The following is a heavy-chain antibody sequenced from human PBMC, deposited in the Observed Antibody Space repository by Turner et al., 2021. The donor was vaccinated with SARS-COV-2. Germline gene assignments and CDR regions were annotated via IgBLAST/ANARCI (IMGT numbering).Heavy chain of an antibody. CDR1: GYTLTELS. Sequence: QFQLVQSGAEMKKPGASVKVSCKVSGYTLTELSMHWVRQAPGKGLEWMGGFDPEDGETIYAQKFQGRVTMTEDTSTDTAYMELSSLRSEDTAVYYCATGVAVTGTPSAYYYYYGMDVWGQGTTVTVSS. CDR2: FDPEDGET. D-gene: IGHD6-19*01. V-gene: IGHV1-24*01. CDR3: ATGVAVTGTPSAYYYYYGMDV. J-gene: IGHJ6*02.